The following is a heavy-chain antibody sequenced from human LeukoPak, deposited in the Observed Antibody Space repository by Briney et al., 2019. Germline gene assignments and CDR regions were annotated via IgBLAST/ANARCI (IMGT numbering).Heavy chain of an antibody. CDR1: GNYW. V-gene: IGHV3-74*01. CDR2: INNVGSTT. CDR3: AKDMGPISEVHYFDY. D-gene: IGHD1-1*01. J-gene: IGHJ4*02. Sequence: GGSLRLSCAASGNYWMHWVRQVPGKGLVWVSRINNVGSTTIYADSVKGRFTISRDNAKNSLYLQMNSLRVEDTAVYYCAKDMGPISEVHYFDYWGQGTLVTVSS.